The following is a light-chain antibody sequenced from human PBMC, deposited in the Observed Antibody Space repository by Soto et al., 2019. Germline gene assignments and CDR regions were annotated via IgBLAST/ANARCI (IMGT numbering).Light chain of an antibody. V-gene: IGKV1-5*03. J-gene: IGKJ1*01. CDR3: HHDSFYSRT. CDR2: KAS. CDR1: QTIDTW. Sequence: DIQMTQSPSTLSASIGDGVTITCRASQTIDTWLAWYQQKPGKAPKLLIYKASSLQTGVPSRFSGSGSGTEFTLTISGLQPDDFATYYYHHDSFYSRTFGQGTKV.